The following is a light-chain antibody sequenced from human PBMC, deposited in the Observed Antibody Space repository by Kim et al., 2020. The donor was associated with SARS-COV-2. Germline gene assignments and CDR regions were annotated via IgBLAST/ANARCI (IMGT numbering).Light chain of an antibody. CDR2: GKN. CDR3: NSRDSSGNHWV. Sequence: SSELTQDPAVSVALGQTVRITCQGDSLRSYYASWYQQKPGQAPVLVIYGKNNRPSGIPDRFSVSSSGNTASLTITGAQAVDEADYYCNSRDSSGNHWVFGGGTQLT. J-gene: IGLJ3*02. CDR1: SLRSYY. V-gene: IGLV3-19*01.